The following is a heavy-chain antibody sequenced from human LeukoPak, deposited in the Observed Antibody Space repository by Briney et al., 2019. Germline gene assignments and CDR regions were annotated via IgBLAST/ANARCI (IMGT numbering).Heavy chain of an antibody. J-gene: IGHJ3*02. Sequence: PGGSLRLSCAASGFTFSSYAMSWVRQAPGKGLEWISGISGSGGSTYYADSVKGRFTISRDNSKNTLYLQMNSPRVEDTAVYYCANDDYYDSSGQLDAFDIWGQGTMVTVSS. CDR2: ISGSGGST. CDR3: ANDDYYDSSGQLDAFDI. D-gene: IGHD3-22*01. V-gene: IGHV3-23*01. CDR1: GFTFSSYA.